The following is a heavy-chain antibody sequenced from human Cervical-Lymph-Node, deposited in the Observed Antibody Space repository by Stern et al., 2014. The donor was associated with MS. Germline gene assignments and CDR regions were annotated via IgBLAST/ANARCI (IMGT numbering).Heavy chain of an antibody. CDR3: ARLPQLVDHRDYW. D-gene: IGHD4-17*01. CDR1: GGTFSRYA. CDR2: IIPMFGAA. J-gene: IGHJ4*02. V-gene: IGHV1-69*01. Sequence: QVQLVQSGAEVKKAGSSVKVSCKASGGTFSRYAVSWVPQAPGQGLEWMGEIIPMFGAANYAQKFQGRVTITADESTNTAYMEVSSLRSDDTAIYYCARLPQLVDHRDYWWGQGSLVTVSS.